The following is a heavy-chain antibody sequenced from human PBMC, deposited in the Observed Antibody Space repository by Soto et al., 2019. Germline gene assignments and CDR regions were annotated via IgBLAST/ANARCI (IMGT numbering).Heavy chain of an antibody. CDR3: SSGRAASSDWFDP. J-gene: IGHJ5*02. CDR1: GYTFTSYG. Sequence: QVQLVQSGAEVKKPGASVKVSCKASGYTFTSYGINWVRQAPGQGLEWMGWISAYNGNTNYAQKLQGRVTMTKDTCTRTDDMAVRSLRCNGTAVYYFSSGRAASSDWFDPWGQGTLVTVSS. V-gene: IGHV1-18*04. D-gene: IGHD3-10*01. CDR2: ISAYNGNT.